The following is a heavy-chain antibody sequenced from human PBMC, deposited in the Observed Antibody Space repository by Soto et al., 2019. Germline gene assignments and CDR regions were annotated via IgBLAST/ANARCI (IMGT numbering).Heavy chain of an antibody. CDR2: ISTNGDTA. CDR1: GSTFCKYG. CDR3: AKDLSRWPHYAFDS. V-gene: IGHV3-23*01. Sequence: AGSLRLSCAASGSTFCKYGMNWVRQAPGKGLEWVSGISTNGDTANYADSVKGRFTISRDNSKNALYMQMNGLRPEDTAVYYCAKDLSRWPHYAFDSWGQGTLVTVSS. J-gene: IGHJ5*01. D-gene: IGHD4-17*01.